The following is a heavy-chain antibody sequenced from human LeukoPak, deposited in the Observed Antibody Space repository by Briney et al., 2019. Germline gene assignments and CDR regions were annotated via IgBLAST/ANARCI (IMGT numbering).Heavy chain of an antibody. CDR2: ISSESTTI. D-gene: IGHD2-2*01. CDR1: GFIFSGYS. J-gene: IGHJ4*02. V-gene: IGHV3-48*01. CDR3: ARVLLPGAG. Sequence: GGSLRLSCVVSGFIFSGYSMVWVRQRPGKGLECISFISSESTTIEYADSVKGRFTISRDDANNSLFLTMNNLRADDTAVYYCARVLLPGAGWGQGTLVTVSS.